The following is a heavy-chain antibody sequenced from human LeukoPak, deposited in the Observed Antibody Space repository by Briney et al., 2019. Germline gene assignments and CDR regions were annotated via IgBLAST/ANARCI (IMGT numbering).Heavy chain of an antibody. Sequence: GGSLRPSCAASGFTFSSYSMNWVRQAPGKGLEWVSYISSSSSTIYYADSVKGRFTISRDNAKNSLYLQMNSLRAEDTAVYYCARDPDRDYGDYTSDYWGQGTLVTVSS. V-gene: IGHV3-48*01. CDR3: ARDPDRDYGDYTSDY. CDR2: ISSSSSTI. CDR1: GFTFSSYS. J-gene: IGHJ4*02. D-gene: IGHD4-17*01.